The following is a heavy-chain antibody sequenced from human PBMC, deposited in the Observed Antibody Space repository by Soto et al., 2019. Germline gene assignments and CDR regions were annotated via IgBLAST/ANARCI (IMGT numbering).Heavy chain of an antibody. D-gene: IGHD2-15*01. CDR3: VYRHRIWHGVGRD. CDR2: IYWDDDK. CDR1: GFSLNTGGVG. Sequence: QITLKESGPTLVKPTQTLTLTCTFSGFSLNTGGVGVGWIRQPPGKALEWLALIYWDDDKRYSPSLKSRLTXTXDXXKNPVDLTRTNVDPVNTATYYCVYRHRIWHGVGRDWGQGTLVTVSS. V-gene: IGHV2-5*02. J-gene: IGHJ4*02.